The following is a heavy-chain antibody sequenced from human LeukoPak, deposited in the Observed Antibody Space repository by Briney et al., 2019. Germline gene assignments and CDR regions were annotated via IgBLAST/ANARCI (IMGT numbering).Heavy chain of an antibody. D-gene: IGHD3-16*01. Sequence: QPGGSLRLSCAASGFTFSSYAMSWVRQAPGKGLEWVSTISASAGSTYYADSVKGRFTVSRDNSKNTLYLQMNSLRAEDTAVYYCARKFGGYCSGPSYQINFDYWGQGTLVTVSS. CDR2: ISASAGST. CDR3: ARKFGGYCSGPSYQINFDY. CDR1: GFTFSSYA. V-gene: IGHV3-23*01. J-gene: IGHJ4*02.